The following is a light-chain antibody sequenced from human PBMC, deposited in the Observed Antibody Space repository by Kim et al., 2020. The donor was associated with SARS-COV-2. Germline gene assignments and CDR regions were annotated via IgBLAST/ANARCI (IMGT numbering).Light chain of an antibody. Sequence: DIQMTQSPSSLSASVGDRVTITCRASQDISTYLNWYQQKPGKAPKLLIYDASSLQLGVPSRFSGSGSGSDFTLTISSLRREDFASYYCQQSHNFPRTFGQGTKLEI. J-gene: IGKJ2*02. CDR3: QQSHNFPRT. V-gene: IGKV1-39*01. CDR2: DAS. CDR1: QDISTY.